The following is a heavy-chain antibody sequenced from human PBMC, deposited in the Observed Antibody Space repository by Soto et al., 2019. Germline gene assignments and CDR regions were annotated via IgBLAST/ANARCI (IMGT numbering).Heavy chain of an antibody. D-gene: IGHD2-15*01. CDR3: ARGTRGYCSGGSCQRVYFAY. J-gene: IGHJ4*02. Sequence: QVQLQQWGAGLLKPAETLSLTGAVYGGSFSGYYWSWIRQPPGKGLEWIGEINHSGSTNYNPSLKSRVTISVDTSKNQCSLGLSSVTAADTAVYYCARGTRGYCSGGSCQRVYFAYWGQGTLVTVSS. CDR1: GGSFSGYY. V-gene: IGHV4-34*01. CDR2: INHSGST.